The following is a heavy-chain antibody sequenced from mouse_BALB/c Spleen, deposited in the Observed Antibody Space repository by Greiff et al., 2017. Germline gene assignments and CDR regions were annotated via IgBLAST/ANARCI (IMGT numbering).Heavy chain of an antibody. J-gene: IGHJ4*01. V-gene: IGHV5-6-4*01. CDR1: GFTFSSYT. D-gene: IGHD2-1*01. CDR3: TRGDGNYEGVYYYAMDD. Sequence: EVHLVESGGGLVQPGGSRKLSCAASGFTFSSYTMSWVRQTPEKRLEWVATISSGGSYTYYPDSVKGRFTISSDNAKDTLYLQMSSLKSEDTAMYYCTRGDGNYEGVYYYAMDDWGQGTSVTVSS. CDR2: ISSGGSYT.